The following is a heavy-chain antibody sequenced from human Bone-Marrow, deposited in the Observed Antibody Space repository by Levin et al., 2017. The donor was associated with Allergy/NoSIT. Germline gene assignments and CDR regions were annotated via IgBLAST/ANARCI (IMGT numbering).Heavy chain of an antibody. J-gene: IGHJ4*02. Sequence: GESLKISCAASGFTFSSYSMNWVRQAPGKGLEWVSSISSSSSYIYYADSVKGRFTISRDNAKSSLYLQVNSLRAEDTAVYYCAREARTGVMFDYWGQGILVTVSS. CDR3: AREARTGVMFDY. CDR2: ISSSSSYI. V-gene: IGHV3-21*06. D-gene: IGHD7-27*01. CDR1: GFTFSSYS.